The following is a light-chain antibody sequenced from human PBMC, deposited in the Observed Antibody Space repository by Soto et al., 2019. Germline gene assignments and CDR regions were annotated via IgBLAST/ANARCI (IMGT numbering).Light chain of an antibody. V-gene: IGKV3-11*01. CDR3: QQRSNWPPVIT. J-gene: IGKJ5*01. Sequence: EIVLTQSPGTLSLSPGERATHSCRASQSFSSYLAWYQQKPGQAPRLLIYDASKRATGIPARFSGRGSGTDFTLTISSLEPEDFAVYYCQQRSNWPPVITFGQGTRLEIK. CDR2: DAS. CDR1: QSFSSY.